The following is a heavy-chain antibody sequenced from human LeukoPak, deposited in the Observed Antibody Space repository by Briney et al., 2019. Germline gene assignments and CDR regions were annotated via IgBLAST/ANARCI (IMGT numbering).Heavy chain of an antibody. V-gene: IGHV1-69*05. D-gene: IGHD2-2*01. CDR1: GGTFISYA. J-gene: IGHJ6*03. CDR2: TIPSFGRE. CDR3: ARVPHCSSTSCSVSDYYYYMDV. Sequence: SVRVSFKAAGGTFISYASSWVGQARGQGREWMGGTIPSFGRENNAQKVQGRVRITTDEYTSTAYLELSSLRSEDPAVYYCARVPHCSSTSCSVSDYYYYMDVWVKATTLTVSS.